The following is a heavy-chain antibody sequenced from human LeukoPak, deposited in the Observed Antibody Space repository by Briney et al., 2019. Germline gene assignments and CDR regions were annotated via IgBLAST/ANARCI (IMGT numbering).Heavy chain of an antibody. CDR2: ISSDGSVI. J-gene: IGHJ5*02. CDR1: GFTFSNYA. D-gene: IGHD4-17*01. Sequence: GGSLRLSCAASGFTFSNYAIHWVRQVPGRGLEWVALISSDGSVIYDADSVKGRFAISRDNSKNTLYLQMNSPRAEDTAVYYCAKDTVTTFDPWGQGTLVTVSS. CDR3: AKDTVTTFDP. V-gene: IGHV3-30*01.